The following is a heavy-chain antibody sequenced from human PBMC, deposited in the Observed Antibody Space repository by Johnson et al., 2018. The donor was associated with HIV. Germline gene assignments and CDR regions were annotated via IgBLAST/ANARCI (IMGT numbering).Heavy chain of an antibody. Sequence: VQLVESGGGLVQPGGSLRLSCAASGFTFSNYWMSWVRQAPGKWLEWVSAISGSGGSTYYADSVKGRFTISRDNSKNTLYLQMNSLRAEDTAVYYCARPLGTYSSGWYELHDAFDIWGQGTMVTVSS. CDR3: ARPLGTYSSGWYELHDAFDI. V-gene: IGHV3-23*04. CDR2: ISGSGGST. CDR1: GFTFSNYW. D-gene: IGHD6-19*01. J-gene: IGHJ3*02.